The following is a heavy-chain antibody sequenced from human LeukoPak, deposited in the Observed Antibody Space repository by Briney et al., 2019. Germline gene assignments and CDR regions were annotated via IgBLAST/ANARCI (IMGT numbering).Heavy chain of an antibody. Sequence: SEILSLTCAVYGGSFSGYYWSWIRQPPGKGLEWIGEINHSGSTNYNPSLKSRVTISVDTSKNQFSLKLSSVTAADTAVYYCARHMIVVVIPSNFDYWGQGTLVTVSS. CDR1: GGSFSGYY. D-gene: IGHD3-22*01. CDR3: ARHMIVVVIPSNFDY. J-gene: IGHJ4*02. V-gene: IGHV4-34*01. CDR2: INHSGST.